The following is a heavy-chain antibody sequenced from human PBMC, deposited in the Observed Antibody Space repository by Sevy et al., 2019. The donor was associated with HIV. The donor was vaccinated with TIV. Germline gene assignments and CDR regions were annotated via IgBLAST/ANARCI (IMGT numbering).Heavy chain of an antibody. CDR3: ARNDGERYYFDY. CDR2: IIPIFGTG. Sequence: ASVKVSCKVSGGTFSGYAISWVRQAPGQGLEWMGGIIPIFGTGNYAQRFQGRVTITADESTSTAYMELSSLRSEDTAVYYCARNDGERYYFDYWGQGTLVTVSS. V-gene: IGHV1-69*13. CDR1: GGTFSGYA. D-gene: IGHD1-1*01. J-gene: IGHJ4*02.